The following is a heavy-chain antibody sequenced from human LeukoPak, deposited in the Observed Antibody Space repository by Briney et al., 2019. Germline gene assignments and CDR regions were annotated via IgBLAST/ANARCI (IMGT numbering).Heavy chain of an antibody. CDR3: ARHGGLYI. CDR1: GGSISSSSYY. CDR2: IYYSGST. Sequence: SETLSLTRTVSGGSISSSSYYWGWIRQPPGKGLEWIGSIYYSGSTYYNPSLKSRVTISVDTSKNQFSLKLSSMTAADTAVYYCARHGGLYIWGQGTMVTVSS. V-gene: IGHV4-39*01. J-gene: IGHJ3*02. D-gene: IGHD2-15*01.